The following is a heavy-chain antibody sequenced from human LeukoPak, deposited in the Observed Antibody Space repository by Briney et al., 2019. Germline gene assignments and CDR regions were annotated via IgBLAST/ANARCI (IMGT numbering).Heavy chain of an antibody. D-gene: IGHD1-7*01. Sequence: GSSVKVSCKASGGTFSSYAISWVRQAPGQGLEWMGGIIPIFGTANYAQKFQGRVTITTDESTSTAYMELSSLRSEDTAVYYCARSSTGTTSFNYYYYYYMDVWAKGPRSPSP. CDR2: IIPIFGTA. V-gene: IGHV1-69*05. CDR3: ARSSTGTTSFNYYYYYYMDV. CDR1: GGTFSSYA. J-gene: IGHJ6*03.